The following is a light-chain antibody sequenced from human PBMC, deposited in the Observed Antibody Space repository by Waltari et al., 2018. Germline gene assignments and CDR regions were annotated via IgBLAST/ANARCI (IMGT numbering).Light chain of an antibody. CDR1: HIGTKA. J-gene: IGLJ2*01. CDR3: QVWDSHTVV. Sequence: SYVLTQLSSMSVTPGQTARIVCGGRHIGTKAVHCYQRKAGQAPLLVLHDDDTRPSGIPDRFSGTNSGDTATLTISGVEAEDEADYFCQVWDSHTVVFGGGTNLTVL. V-gene: IGLV3-21*02. CDR2: DDD.